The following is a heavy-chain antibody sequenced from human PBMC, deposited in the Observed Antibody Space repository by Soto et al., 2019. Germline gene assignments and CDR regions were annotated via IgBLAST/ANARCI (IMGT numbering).Heavy chain of an antibody. D-gene: IGHD6-13*01. CDR3: ASCGGSRWYEGNWFSP. J-gene: IGHJ5*02. V-gene: IGHV3-23*01. CDR2: ILCSGGST. CDR1: PITYTSFA. Sequence: CLRRSLSASPITYTSFAGSWVRQAPSQRLKWVSAILCSGGSTYYADSVNCRFTISRDNSKNTRYLQLNSLGAEHTPVYASASCGGSRWYEGNWFSPSGECTGVT.